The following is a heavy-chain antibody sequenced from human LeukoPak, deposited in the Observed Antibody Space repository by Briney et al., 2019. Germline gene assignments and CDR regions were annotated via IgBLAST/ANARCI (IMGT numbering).Heavy chain of an antibody. V-gene: IGHV4-59*12. CDR2: IYYSGST. D-gene: IGHD5-18*01. J-gene: IGHJ4*02. Sequence: SETLSLTCTVSGGSISSYYWSWIRQPPGKGLEWIGYIYYSGSTNYNPSLKSRVTISVDTSKNQFSLKLSSVTAADTAVYYCARGRYSYGPSRAPYYFDYWGQGTLVTVSS. CDR1: GGSISSYY. CDR3: ARGRYSYGPSRAPYYFDY.